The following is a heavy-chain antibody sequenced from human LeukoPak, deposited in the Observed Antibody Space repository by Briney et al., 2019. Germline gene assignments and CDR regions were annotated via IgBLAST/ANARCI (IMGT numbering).Heavy chain of an antibody. CDR3: ARVVGSGSYPPHYYYGMDV. J-gene: IGHJ6*02. V-gene: IGHV3-30*04. CDR1: GFTFSSYA. CDR2: ISYDGSNK. Sequence: GGSLRLSCAASGFTFSSYAMHWVRQAPGKGLEWVAVISYDGSNKYYADSVKGRFTISRDNSKNTLYLQMNSLRAEDTAVYYCARVVGSGSYPPHYYYGMDVWGQGTTVTVSS. D-gene: IGHD3-10*01.